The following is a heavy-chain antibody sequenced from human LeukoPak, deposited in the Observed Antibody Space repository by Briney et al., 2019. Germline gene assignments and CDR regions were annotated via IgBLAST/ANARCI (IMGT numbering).Heavy chain of an antibody. J-gene: IGHJ6*03. V-gene: IGHV3-15*01. CDR3: TTGHLGYSYGYWWDYYYYYMDV. D-gene: IGHD5-18*01. CDR2: IKSKTDGGTT. CDR1: GFTFSSYS. Sequence: PGGSLRLSCAASGFTFSSYSMNWVRQAPGKGLEWVGRIKSKTDGGTTDYAAPVKGRFTISRDDSKNTLYLQMNSLKTEDTAVYYCTTGHLGYSYGYWWDYYYYYMDVWGKGTTVTVSS.